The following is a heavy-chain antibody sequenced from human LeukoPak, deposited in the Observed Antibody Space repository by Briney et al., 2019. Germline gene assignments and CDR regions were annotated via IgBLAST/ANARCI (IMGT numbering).Heavy chain of an antibody. Sequence: SETLSLTGTVSGGSISSGGYYWSWIRQHPGKGLEWIGYIYYSGSTYYNPSLKSRVTISVDTSKNQFSLKLSSVTAADTAVYYCARGGTGTLSAAFDIWGQGTMVTVSS. J-gene: IGHJ3*02. CDR1: GGSISSGGYY. V-gene: IGHV4-31*03. CDR2: IYYSGST. D-gene: IGHD1-7*01. CDR3: ARGGTGTLSAAFDI.